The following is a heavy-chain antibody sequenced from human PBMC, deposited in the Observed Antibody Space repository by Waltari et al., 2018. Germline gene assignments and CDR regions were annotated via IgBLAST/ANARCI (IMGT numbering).Heavy chain of an antibody. Sequence: QVHLQQWGAGLLKPSETLSLTCAVYGGPFSGYYWAWVRQPPGRGPEGIGEHNRGGNITLDPSHKGRVIMSVDTSKEQVFLKLTAVTAAETAVYYCARAEQGGSAVGPDFQHWGQGTLVTVSS. J-gene: IGHJ1*01. CDR2: HNRGGNI. CDR1: GGPFSGYY. CDR3: ARAEQGGSAVGPDFQH. D-gene: IGHD1-26*01. V-gene: IGHV4-34*01.